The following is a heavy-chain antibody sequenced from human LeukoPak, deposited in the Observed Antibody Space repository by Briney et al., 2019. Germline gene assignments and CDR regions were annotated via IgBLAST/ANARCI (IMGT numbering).Heavy chain of an antibody. D-gene: IGHD3-10*01. Sequence: PSETLSLTCAVSGYSISSGYYWGWIRPPPGKGLEWIGSIYHSGSTYYNPSLKSRVTISVDTSKNQFSLKLSSVTAADTAVYYCARVPAMVRGVDDDYWGQGTLVTVSS. J-gene: IGHJ4*02. CDR1: GYSISSGYY. V-gene: IGHV4-38-2*01. CDR2: IYHSGST. CDR3: ARVPAMVRGVDDDY.